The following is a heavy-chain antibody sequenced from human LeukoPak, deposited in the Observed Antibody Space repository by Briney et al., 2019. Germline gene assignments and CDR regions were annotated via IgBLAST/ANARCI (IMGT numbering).Heavy chain of an antibody. CDR3: ARRGAQANTAMVSGAFDI. V-gene: IGHV1-46*01. CDR1: GYTFTSYY. CDR2: INPSGGST. J-gene: IGHJ3*02. D-gene: IGHD5-18*01. Sequence: ASVKVFCKASGYTFTSYYMHWVRQAPGQGLEWMGIINPSGGSTSYAQKFQGRVTMTRDTSTSTVYMELSSLRSEDTAVYYCARRGAQANTAMVSGAFDIWGQGTMVTVSS.